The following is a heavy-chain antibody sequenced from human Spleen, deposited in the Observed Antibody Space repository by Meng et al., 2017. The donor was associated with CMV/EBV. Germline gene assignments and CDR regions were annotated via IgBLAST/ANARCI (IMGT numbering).Heavy chain of an antibody. CDR1: GGSVSSGAYY. J-gene: IGHJ3*02. V-gene: IGHV4-61*08. Sequence: GSLRLSCTVSGGSVSSGAYYWSWIRQPPGKGLEWIGYIFYTGRTNYNPSLKSRVTISLGTRKNQFSLKLSSVTSADTAVYYCASQGWLQGLDAFDIWGQGTMVTVSS. D-gene: IGHD5-24*01. CDR3: ASQGWLQGLDAFDI. CDR2: IFYTGRT.